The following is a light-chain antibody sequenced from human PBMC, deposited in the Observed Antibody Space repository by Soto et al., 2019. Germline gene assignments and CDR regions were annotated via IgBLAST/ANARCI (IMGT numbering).Light chain of an antibody. J-gene: IGKJ1*01. CDR3: QQYNSYSRT. CDR1: QSISDL. Sequence: DIQMTQSPSTLSASVGDRVTITCRASQSISDLLAWYQQKPGKAPKLLIYKTSSLESGVPSRFSGGGSGTEFTLTISSLQPDDFATYYCQQYNSYSRTFGQGTKVDIK. CDR2: KTS. V-gene: IGKV1-5*03.